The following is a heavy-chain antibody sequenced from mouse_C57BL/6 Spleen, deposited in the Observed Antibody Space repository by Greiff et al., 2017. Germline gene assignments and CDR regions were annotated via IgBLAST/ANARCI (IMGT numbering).Heavy chain of an antibody. CDR3: ARSSLTYYYAMDY. Sequence: VQLQQSGPELVKPGASVKIPCKASGYTFTDYNMDWVKQSHGKSLEWIGDINPNNGGTIYNQKFKGKATLTVDKSSSTAYMELRSLTSEDTAVYYCARSSLTYYYAMDYWGQGTSVTVSS. CDR2: INPNNGGT. CDR1: GYTFTDYN. D-gene: IGHD5-1*01. J-gene: IGHJ4*01. V-gene: IGHV1-18*01.